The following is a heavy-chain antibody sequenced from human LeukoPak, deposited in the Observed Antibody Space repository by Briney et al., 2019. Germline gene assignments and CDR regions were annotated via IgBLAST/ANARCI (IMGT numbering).Heavy chain of an antibody. CDR1: GYTFTGYY. J-gene: IGHJ2*01. CDR2: INPNSGGT. Sequence: GASVQVTCKTSGYTFTGYYMHSVRQAPGQGLEWMGWINPNSGGTNYAQKFQGRVTMTRDTSISTAYMELTRLRSDDTAGYYCARYSSGWYFDLWGRGTLVTVSS. CDR3: ARYSSGWYFDL. V-gene: IGHV1-2*02. D-gene: IGHD6-19*01.